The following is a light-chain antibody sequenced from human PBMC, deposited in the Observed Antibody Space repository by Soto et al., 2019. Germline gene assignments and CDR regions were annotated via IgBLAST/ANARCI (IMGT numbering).Light chain of an antibody. CDR3: QKYNSAPWT. CDR1: QGIATY. J-gene: IGKJ1*01. V-gene: IGKV1-27*01. Sequence: DIQMTQSPSSLSASVGDRVTITCRASQGIATYLAWWQQRPGKVPNLLIYRASTLQSGVPSRFSGSGSGTDFSLTIISLQPEVVATYYCQKYNSAPWTFGQGTKVEI. CDR2: RAS.